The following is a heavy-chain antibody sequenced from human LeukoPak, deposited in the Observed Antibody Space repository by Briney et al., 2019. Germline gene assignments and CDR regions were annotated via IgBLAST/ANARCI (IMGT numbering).Heavy chain of an antibody. J-gene: IGHJ6*03. D-gene: IGHD1-14*01. CDR1: GGSISSSY. V-gene: IGHV4-59*01. CDR2: IYYSGST. CDR3: ASAIAEDFYYYYMDV. Sequence: SETLSLTCTVSGGSISSSYWTWIRQPPGKGLEWIGYIYYSGSTNYNPSLKSRVTIPVDTSKNQFSLNLSSVTAADTAVYYCASAIAEDFYYYYMDVWGKGTTVTVSS.